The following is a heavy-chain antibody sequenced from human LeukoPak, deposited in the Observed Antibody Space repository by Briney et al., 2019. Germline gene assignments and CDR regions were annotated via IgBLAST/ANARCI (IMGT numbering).Heavy chain of an antibody. Sequence: SETLSLTCTVSGGSISSYYWTWIRQPPGKGLEWIGYIYYTGGSNYNPSLKSRVTISVDTSKNQFSLRLSSVTAADTAVYYCASTNYDSRIFEYWGQGTLVTVSS. CDR2: IYYTGGS. V-gene: IGHV4-59*01. J-gene: IGHJ4*02. CDR1: GGSISSYY. D-gene: IGHD3-22*01. CDR3: ASTNYDSRIFEY.